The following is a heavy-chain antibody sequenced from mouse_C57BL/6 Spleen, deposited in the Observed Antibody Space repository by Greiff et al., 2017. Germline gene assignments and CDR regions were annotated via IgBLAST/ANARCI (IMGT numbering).Heavy chain of an antibody. D-gene: IGHD1-1*01. J-gene: IGHJ4*01. CDR3: TRDHDYYGSSFYYAMDY. V-gene: IGHV5-9-1*02. CDR1: GFTFSSYA. CDR2: ISSGGDYI. Sequence: EVNMVESGEGLVKPGGSLKLSCAASGFTFSSYAMSWVRQTPEKRLEWVAYISSGGDYIYYADTVKGRFTISRDNARNTLYLQMSSLKSEDTAMYYCTRDHDYYGSSFYYAMDYWGQGTSVTVSS.